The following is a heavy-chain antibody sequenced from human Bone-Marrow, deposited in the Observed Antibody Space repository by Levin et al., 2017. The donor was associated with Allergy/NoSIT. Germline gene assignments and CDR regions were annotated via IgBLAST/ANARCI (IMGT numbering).Heavy chain of an antibody. CDR3: AKDIRGDIVVVPAAIGFDY. CDR1: GFTFDDYA. Sequence: GGSLRLSCAASGFTFDDYAMHWVRQAPGKGLEWVSGISWNSGSIGYADSVKGRFTISRDNAKNSLYLQMNSLRAEDTALYYCAKDIRGDIVVVPAAIGFDYWGQGTLVTVSS. V-gene: IGHV3-9*01. CDR2: ISWNSGSI. D-gene: IGHD2-2*02. J-gene: IGHJ4*02.